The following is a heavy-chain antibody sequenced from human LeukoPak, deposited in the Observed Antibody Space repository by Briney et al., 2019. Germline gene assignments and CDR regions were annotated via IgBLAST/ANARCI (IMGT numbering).Heavy chain of an antibody. V-gene: IGHV1-2*02. CDR2: INPNSGGT. CDR3: ARDLDYYGSGSYYNEKGYWYFDL. CDR1: GYTFTGYY. J-gene: IGHJ2*01. D-gene: IGHD3-10*01. Sequence: GASVKVSCKASGYTFTGYYMHWVRQAPGQGLEWMGWINPNSGGTNYAQKFQGRVTMTRDTSISTAYMELSRLRSDDTAVYYCARDLDYYGSGSYYNEKGYWYFDLWGRGTLVTVSS.